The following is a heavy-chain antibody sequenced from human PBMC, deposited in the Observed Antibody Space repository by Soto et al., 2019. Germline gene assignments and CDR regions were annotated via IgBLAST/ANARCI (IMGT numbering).Heavy chain of an antibody. D-gene: IGHD3-10*01. Sequence: QLQLQESGSGLVKPSQTLSLTCAVSGGSISSGGYSWSWIRQPPGKGLAWIGYIYHSGSTYYNPSLKSRGTISVDRSKNQFSLKLSSVTAADTAVYYCARGVRGVSKYYFDYWGQGTLVTVSS. CDR2: IYHSGST. CDR3: ARGVRGVSKYYFDY. V-gene: IGHV4-30-2*01. J-gene: IGHJ4*02. CDR1: GGSISSGGYS.